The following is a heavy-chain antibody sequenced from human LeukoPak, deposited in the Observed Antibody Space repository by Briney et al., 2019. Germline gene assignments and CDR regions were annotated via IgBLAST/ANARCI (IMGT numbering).Heavy chain of an antibody. J-gene: IGHJ4*02. CDR2: IINSSSYI. Sequence: GGSLRLSSAASGFPFSSYSMNWVRQPPGKGLEWVSSIINSSSYIYYADSVKGRFTISRHNAKTSLYLQMNSLRAEDTAVYYCARHPSGYCSGGSCYLRIDYWGQGTLVTVSS. D-gene: IGHD2-15*01. V-gene: IGHV3-21*01. CDR3: ARHPSGYCSGGSCYLRIDY. CDR1: GFPFSSYS.